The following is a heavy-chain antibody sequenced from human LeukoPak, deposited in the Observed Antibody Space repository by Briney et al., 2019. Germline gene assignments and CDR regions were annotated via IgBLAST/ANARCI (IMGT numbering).Heavy chain of an antibody. D-gene: IGHD5-12*01. V-gene: IGHV3-11*04. Sequence: PGGSLRLSCAASGFTFSDYYMSWIRQAPGKGLEWVSYISSSGSTKYYADSVKGRFTISRDNAKNSLYLQMNSLRAEDTAVYYCARPMEPQVDIVADYWGQGTLVTVSS. CDR1: GFTFSDYY. CDR2: ISSSGSTK. CDR3: ARPMEPQVDIVADY. J-gene: IGHJ4*02.